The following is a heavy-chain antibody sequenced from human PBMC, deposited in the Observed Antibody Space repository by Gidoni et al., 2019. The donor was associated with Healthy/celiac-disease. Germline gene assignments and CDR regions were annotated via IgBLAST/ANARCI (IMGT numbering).Heavy chain of an antibody. D-gene: IGHD3-3*01. CDR3: ARVIGVRFLDYYYGMDV. CDR1: GFTFSSYS. Sequence: EVQLVESGGGLVKPGGSLRLSCAASGFTFSSYSMNWVRQAPGKGLEWVSSISSSSSYIYYADSVKGRFTISRDNAKNSLYLQMNSLRAEDTAVYYCARVIGVRFLDYYYGMDVWGQGTTVTVSS. CDR2: ISSSSSYI. V-gene: IGHV3-21*01. J-gene: IGHJ6*02.